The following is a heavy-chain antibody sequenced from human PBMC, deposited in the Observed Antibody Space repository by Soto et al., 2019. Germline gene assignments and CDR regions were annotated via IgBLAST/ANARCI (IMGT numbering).Heavy chain of an antibody. J-gene: IGHJ4*02. CDR1: GYTFTSYG. CDR3: ARARRRDCYDPYPDY. CDR2: ISAYNGNT. Sequence: QVQLVQSGAEVKKPGASVKVYCKASGYTFTSYGISWVRQAPGQGLEWMGWISAYNGNTNYAQKVQGRVTMTTDTSTSTPYMERRSLRSDDTAWYYCARARRRDCYDPYPDYWGQGTLVTVSS. V-gene: IGHV1-18*04. D-gene: IGHD2-21*01.